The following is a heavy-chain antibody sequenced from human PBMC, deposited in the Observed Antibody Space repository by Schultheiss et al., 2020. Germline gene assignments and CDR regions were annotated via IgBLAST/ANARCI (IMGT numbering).Heavy chain of an antibody. CDR3: ARDPDSSGYYYGSAFDI. V-gene: IGHV3-21*01. CDR1: GFTFSSYS. CDR2: ISSSSSYI. J-gene: IGHJ3*02. D-gene: IGHD3-22*01. Sequence: WGSLRLSCAASGFTFSSYSMNWVRQAPGKGLEWVSSISSSSSYIYYADSVKGRFTISRDNAKNSLYLQMNSLRAEDTAVYYCARDPDSSGYYYGSAFDIWGQGTMVTVSS.